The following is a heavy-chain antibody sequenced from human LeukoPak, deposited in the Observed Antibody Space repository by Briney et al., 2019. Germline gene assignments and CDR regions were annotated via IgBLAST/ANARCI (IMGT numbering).Heavy chain of an antibody. CDR3: ARQAGSGFDY. D-gene: IGHD3-10*01. V-gene: IGHV3-74*01. CDR1: GFTFTDYW. CDR2: VKSDGGGI. Sequence: RGSLRLSCAVSGFTFTDYWFHWVRHAPGKGLEWVSRVKSDGGGINYGDSVKGRFTMSRDNAKNTLYLQMNSLRAEDTAVYYCARQAGSGFDYWGQGSLVTVSS. J-gene: IGHJ4*02.